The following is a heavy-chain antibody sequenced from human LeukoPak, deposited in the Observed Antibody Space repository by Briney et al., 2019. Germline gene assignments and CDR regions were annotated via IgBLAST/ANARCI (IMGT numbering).Heavy chain of an antibody. Sequence: GGSLRLSCAASGFSFSSYWMSWVRQAPGKGLEWVANIKQDGSEKYYEDPVKGRFTTSRDNAKNSLYLQMNSLRAEDTAVYYCARGGYCSSGRCYYFDYWGQGTLVTVPS. CDR2: IKQDGSEK. D-gene: IGHD2-15*01. V-gene: IGHV3-7*01. CDR3: ARGGYCSSGRCYYFDY. CDR1: GFSFSSYW. J-gene: IGHJ4*02.